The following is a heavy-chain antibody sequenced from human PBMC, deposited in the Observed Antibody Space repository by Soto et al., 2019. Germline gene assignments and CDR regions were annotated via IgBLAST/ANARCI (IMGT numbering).Heavy chain of an antibody. CDR3: AKEFYYDASGQYSDLYFDS. CDR1: GFSFSSYA. J-gene: IGHJ4*02. D-gene: IGHD3-22*01. V-gene: IGHV3-23*01. CDR2: ISTRGGRT. Sequence: QSGGSLRLSCAASGFSFSSYAMSWVRQAPPQGLEWVSSISTRGGRTYYADSVKGRFSISRDNSANAVYLDMDNLRAEGTGIYYCAKEFYYDASGQYSDLYFDSWGQGALVTVSS.